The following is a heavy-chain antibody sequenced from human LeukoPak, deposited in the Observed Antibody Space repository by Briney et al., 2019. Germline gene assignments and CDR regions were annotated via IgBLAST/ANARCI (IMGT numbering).Heavy chain of an antibody. CDR1: GFTFSSYG. J-gene: IGHJ4*02. CDR3: ARGNTVFGLYGYFDY. Sequence: GGSLRLSCAASGFTFSSYGIHWVRQAPGKGLEWVAVISYDGSNKYYADSVKGRFTISRDNSKNTLYLQMNSLRAEDTAVYSCARGNTVFGLYGYFDYWGQGTLVTVSS. V-gene: IGHV3-30-3*01. D-gene: IGHD3-3*01. CDR2: ISYDGSNK.